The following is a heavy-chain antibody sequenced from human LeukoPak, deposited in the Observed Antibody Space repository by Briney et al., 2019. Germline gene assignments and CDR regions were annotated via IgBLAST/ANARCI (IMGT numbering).Heavy chain of an antibody. Sequence: EGSLRLSCETAGFTFSSYVMHWARRTPGKGLVWVSHISHDGIISYADSVKGRFTISRDNAKNTLTLQMNSLRVEDTTVYFCARDWVHKIDYWGRGTLVTVSS. J-gene: IGHJ4*02. CDR2: ISHDGII. CDR3: ARDWVHKIDY. V-gene: IGHV3-74*01. CDR1: GFTFSSYV. D-gene: IGHD3-16*01.